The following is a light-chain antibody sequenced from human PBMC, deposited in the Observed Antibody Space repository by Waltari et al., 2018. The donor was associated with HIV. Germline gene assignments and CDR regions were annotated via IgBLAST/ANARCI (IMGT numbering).Light chain of an antibody. Sequence: QSALTQPASVSGSPGQSITISCTGTSSDVGGYNYVSWYQQHPGKAPKRMIFEVSNRPEGVSTRLAGSQSVNTASLTISGLQAEDEADYYCSSYTTRSTPDPNWVFGGGTELTVL. CDR2: EVS. CDR1: SSDVGGYNY. V-gene: IGLV2-14*01. CDR3: SSYTTRSTPDPNWV. J-gene: IGLJ3*02.